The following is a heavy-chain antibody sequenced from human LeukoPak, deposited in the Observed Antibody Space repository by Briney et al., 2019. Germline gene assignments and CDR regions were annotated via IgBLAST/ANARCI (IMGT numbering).Heavy chain of an antibody. CDR1: GFIFSNYW. Sequence: PGGSLRLSCEASGFIFSNYWMSWVRQAPGKGLEWVANIKYDGSGTYYVDSVKGRFTISRDNGKNSLYVQMNSLSVEDTAVYYCATYSTLNARDFQHWGQGTLVIVSS. D-gene: IGHD2/OR15-2a*01. CDR2: IKYDGSGT. CDR3: ATYSTLNARDFQH. V-gene: IGHV3-7*01. J-gene: IGHJ1*01.